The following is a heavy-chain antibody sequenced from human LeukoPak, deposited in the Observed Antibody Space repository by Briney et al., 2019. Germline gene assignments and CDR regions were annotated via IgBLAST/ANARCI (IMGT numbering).Heavy chain of an antibody. Sequence: SQTLSLTCTVSGGSISSGSYYWSWIRQPAGKGLEWIGRIYTSGSTNYNPSLKSRVTISYTSKNQFSLKPSSVTAADTAVYYCARDTYNYGSSAYYFDYWGQGTLVTVSS. D-gene: IGHD5-18*01. V-gene: IGHV4-61*02. CDR1: GGSISSGSYY. CDR3: ARDTYNYGSSAYYFDY. CDR2: IYTSGST. J-gene: IGHJ4*02.